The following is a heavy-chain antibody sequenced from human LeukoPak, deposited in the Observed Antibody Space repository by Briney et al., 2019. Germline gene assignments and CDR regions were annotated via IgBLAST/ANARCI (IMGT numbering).Heavy chain of an antibody. J-gene: IGHJ5*02. CDR2: SHSSGST. Sequence: PSETLSLTCNVSGASMSSYYWSWIRQPAGKGLEWIGRSHSSGSTKYNPSLKSRVTMSVDTSKNQFSLRLNSVIAADTAVYYCARAKFVSVGSSFDPWGQGTLVIVSS. D-gene: IGHD1-26*01. CDR1: GASMSSYY. V-gene: IGHV4-4*07. CDR3: ARAKFVSVGSSFDP.